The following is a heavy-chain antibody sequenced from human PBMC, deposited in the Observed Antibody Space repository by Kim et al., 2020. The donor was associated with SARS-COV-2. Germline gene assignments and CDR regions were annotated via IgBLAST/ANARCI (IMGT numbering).Heavy chain of an antibody. CDR2: IYYSGST. D-gene: IGHD1-7*01. CDR3: ARLPGWNNWNYPIDY. CDR1: GGSISSSSYY. V-gene: IGHV4-39*01. J-gene: IGHJ4*02. Sequence: SETLSLTCTVSGGSISSSSYYWGWIRQPPGKGLEWIGSIYYSGSTYYNPSLKSRVTISVDTSKNQFSLKLSSVTAADTAVYYCARLPGWNNWNYPIDYWGQGTLVTVSS.